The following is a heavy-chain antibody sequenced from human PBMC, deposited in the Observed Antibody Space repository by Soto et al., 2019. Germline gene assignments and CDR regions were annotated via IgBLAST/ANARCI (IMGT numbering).Heavy chain of an antibody. V-gene: IGHV4-34*01. CDR2: INHSGST. CDR1: GGSFSGYY. J-gene: IGHJ4*02. Sequence: SETLSLTCAVYGGSFSGYYWSWIRQPPGKGLEWIGEINHSGSTNYNPSLKSRVTISVDTSKNQFSLKLSSVTAADTAVYYCARGGARRITIFGVVNWDFDYWGQRTPVTVSS. CDR3: ARGGARRITIFGVVNWDFDY. D-gene: IGHD3-3*01.